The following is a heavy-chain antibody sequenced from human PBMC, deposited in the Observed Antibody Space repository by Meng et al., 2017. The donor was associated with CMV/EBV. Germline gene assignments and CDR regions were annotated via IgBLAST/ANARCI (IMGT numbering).Heavy chain of an antibody. Sequence: VSSSDWWSWVRQPPGKGLEWIGEIYHSGSTSYNPSLKSRVTISVDKSKNQFSLKLSSVTAADTAVYYCARLTYGSGSYYPAVGFDYWGQGTLVTVSS. CDR1: VSSSDW. CDR3: ARLTYGSGSYYPAVGFDY. J-gene: IGHJ4*02. V-gene: IGHV4-4*02. CDR2: IYHSGST. D-gene: IGHD3-10*01.